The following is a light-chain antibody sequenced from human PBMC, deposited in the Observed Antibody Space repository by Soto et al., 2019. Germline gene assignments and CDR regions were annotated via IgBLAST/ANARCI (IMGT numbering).Light chain of an antibody. CDR1: QSVSSNY. CDR3: QQYGSSPRT. J-gene: IGKJ1*01. V-gene: IGKV3-20*01. CDR2: GAS. Sequence: EIALTQSPGTLSLSPGERATLSCRASQSVSSNYLAWYQQKPGQAPRLLIYGASSRATGIPDRFSGSGSGAGFTLTISRLEPEDFAVYYCQQYGSSPRTFGQGTKVEIK.